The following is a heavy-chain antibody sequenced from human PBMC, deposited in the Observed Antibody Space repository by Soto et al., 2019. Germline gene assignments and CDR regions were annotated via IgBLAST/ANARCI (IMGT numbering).Heavy chain of an antibody. CDR3: ATGGGALAI. Sequence: QLQLVQSGAEVKKPGATVKVSCTASGYSVTNYGINWVRQAPGQGLEWMGCISGYTGNAHYSQKFQGRVTMTTDTSTTTASMELRRLRSDDTGLYYRATGGGALAIWGPGTMVTVSS. CDR2: ISGYTGNA. CDR1: GYSVTNYG. J-gene: IGHJ3*02. V-gene: IGHV1-18*01.